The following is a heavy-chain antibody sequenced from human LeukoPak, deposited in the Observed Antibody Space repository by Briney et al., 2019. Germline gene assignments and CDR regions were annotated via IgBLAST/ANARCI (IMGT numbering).Heavy chain of an antibody. D-gene: IGHD3-16*01. CDR1: GFTVSSNY. Sequence: PGGSLRLSCAASGFTVSSNYMSWVRQAPGKGLEWVSVIYSGGTTYYAESVKGRFTISRDTAKNSLFLQMNSLRAEDTAVYYCARRVPNEVITDYFDYWGPGTLVTVSS. J-gene: IGHJ4*02. CDR2: IYSGGTT. V-gene: IGHV3-53*01. CDR3: ARRVPNEVITDYFDY.